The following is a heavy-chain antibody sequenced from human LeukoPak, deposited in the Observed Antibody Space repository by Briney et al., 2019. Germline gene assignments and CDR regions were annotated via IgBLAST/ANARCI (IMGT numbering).Heavy chain of an antibody. J-gene: IGHJ4*02. D-gene: IGHD3-10*01. CDR3: ARTPPPYYYATVMDY. Sequence: GGSLRLSCAASGFTFSSYAMSWVRRAPGKGLEWVSAISGSGGSTYHADSVKGRFTISRDNSKNTLYLQMNSLRAEDTAVYYCARTPPPYYYATVMDYWGQGTLVTVSS. CDR2: ISGSGGST. V-gene: IGHV3-23*01. CDR1: GFTFSSYA.